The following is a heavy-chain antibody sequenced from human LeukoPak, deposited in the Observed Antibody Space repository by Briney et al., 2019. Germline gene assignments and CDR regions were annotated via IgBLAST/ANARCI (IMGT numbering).Heavy chain of an antibody. CDR3: AKDITGYCSSTSCYTFDY. J-gene: IGHJ4*02. V-gene: IGHV3-9*01. CDR2: ISCSSGSI. Sequence: GRSLRLSCAASRFTFDDYAMHWVRQAPGKGLEWVSGISCSSGSIGYADSVKGRFTISRDNAKNSLYLQMNSLRAEDTALYYCAKDITGYCSSTSCYTFDYWGQGTLVTVSS. CDR1: RFTFDDYA. D-gene: IGHD2-2*02.